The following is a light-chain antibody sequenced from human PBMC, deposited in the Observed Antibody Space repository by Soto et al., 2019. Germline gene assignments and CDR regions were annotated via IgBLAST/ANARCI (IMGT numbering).Light chain of an antibody. CDR2: DNS. CDR1: RSNIEAGYD. J-gene: IGLJ1*01. Sequence: QSVLTQPPSVSGAPGQRVTISCTGSRSNIEAGYDVHWYQHLPGTAPKLLIHDNSNRPSGVPDRFSGSKSGTSASLAITGLQAEDEADYYCQSCDSTLSVYVFGTGTKVTVL. V-gene: IGLV1-40*01. CDR3: QSCDSTLSVYV.